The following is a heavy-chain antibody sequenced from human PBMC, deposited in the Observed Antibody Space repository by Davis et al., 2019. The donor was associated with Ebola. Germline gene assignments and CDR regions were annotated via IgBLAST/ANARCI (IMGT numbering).Heavy chain of an antibody. D-gene: IGHD6-13*01. J-gene: IGHJ4*02. V-gene: IGHV4-59*01. CDR1: GGSISSYY. Sequence: PSETLSLTCTVSGGSISSYYWSWIRQPPGKGLEWIGYIYYSGSTNYNPSLTSRVTISVDTSKNQFSLKLSSVTAADTAVYYCARDRRSSSWYPGAYYFDYWGQGTLVTVSS. CDR2: IYYSGST. CDR3: ARDRRSSSWYPGAYYFDY.